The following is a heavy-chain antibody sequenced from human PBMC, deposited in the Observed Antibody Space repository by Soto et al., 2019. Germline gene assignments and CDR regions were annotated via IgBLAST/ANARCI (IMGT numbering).Heavy chain of an antibody. J-gene: IGHJ6*02. Sequence: SVKVSCKASGATFSSYAISWVRQAPGQGLEWMGGIIPIFGTANYAQKFQGRVTITADESTSTAYMELSSLRSEDTAVYYCARLKWDYDSSGYYYPGRNGGYYYGMDVWGQGTTVTVS. D-gene: IGHD3-22*01. CDR2: IIPIFGTA. V-gene: IGHV1-69*13. CDR3: ARLKWDYDSSGYYYPGRNGGYYYGMDV. CDR1: GATFSSYA.